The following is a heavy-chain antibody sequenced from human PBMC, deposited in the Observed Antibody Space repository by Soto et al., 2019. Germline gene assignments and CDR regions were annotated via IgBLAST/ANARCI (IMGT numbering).Heavy chain of an antibody. CDR3: ARDMRRGIRVEQPDY. CDR2: IHPNSGTT. CDR1: GYSFLVYF. J-gene: IGHJ4*02. Sequence: QVQLVHSGAEVKKPGASVMVSCTASGYSFLVYFMQWVRQAPGQGLQCVGSIHPNSGTTKFSPEFLDRVTMTRDTSLNTAYKDLDGLTSDKTGMYFCARDMRRGIRVEQPDYWGQGTLLTVSS. D-gene: IGHD6-13*01. V-gene: IGHV1-2*02.